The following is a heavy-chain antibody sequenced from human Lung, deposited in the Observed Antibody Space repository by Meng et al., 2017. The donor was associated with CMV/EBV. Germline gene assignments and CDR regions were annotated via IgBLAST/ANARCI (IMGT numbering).Heavy chain of an antibody. V-gene: IGHV3-21*01. CDR3: AKDHIVVVPAATYYYGMDV. J-gene: IGHJ6*02. CDR2: ISSSSSYI. CDR1: GFTFSSYS. Sequence: GESXKISCAASGFTFSSYSMNWVRQAPGKGLEWVSSISSSSSYIYYADSVKGRFTISRDNAKNSLYLQMNSLRAEDTAVYYCAKDHIVVVPAATYYYGMDVXGRGXTVTVSS. D-gene: IGHD2-2*01.